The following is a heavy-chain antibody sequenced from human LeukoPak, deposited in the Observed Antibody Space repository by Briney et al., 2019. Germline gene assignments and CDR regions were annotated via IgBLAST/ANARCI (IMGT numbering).Heavy chain of an antibody. V-gene: IGHV2-5*02. CDR1: GYSLITSRVA. Sequence: SGPTLMKPTEILTCTFSGYSLITSRVAVGWVRQPPGNALEYLALIYWDDDERYNPFLKSRLAITTVTSAIQIILIITNIDPVDKATYYCAHRLGVYNWDDGTFDYWGQGTLVTVSS. CDR2: IYWDDDE. D-gene: IGHD1-20*01. J-gene: IGHJ4*02. CDR3: AHRLGVYNWDDGTFDY.